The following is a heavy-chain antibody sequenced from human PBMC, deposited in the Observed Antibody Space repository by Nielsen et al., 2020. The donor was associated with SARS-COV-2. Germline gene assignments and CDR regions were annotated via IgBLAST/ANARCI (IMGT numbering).Heavy chain of an antibody. CDR2: ISSSSSYT. V-gene: IGHV3-11*06. Sequence: GESLKISCAASGFTFSDYYMSWIRQAPGKGLEWVSYISSSSSYTNYADSVKGRFTISRDNSKNTLYLQMNSLRAEDTAVYYCAREVTTGWGYYYGMDVWGQETTVTVSS. D-gene: IGHD4-11*01. CDR3: AREVTTGWGYYYGMDV. CDR1: GFTFSDYY. J-gene: IGHJ6*02.